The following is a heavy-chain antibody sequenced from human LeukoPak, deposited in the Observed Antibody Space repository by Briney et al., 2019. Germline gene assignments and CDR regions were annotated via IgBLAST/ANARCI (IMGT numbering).Heavy chain of an antibody. CDR3: AISVCSSTSCYMGGMDV. J-gene: IGHJ6*02. CDR1: GFTFSSYW. Sequence: GGSLRLSCAASGFTFSSYWMHWVRQAPGKGLVWVSRINSDGTSTTYADSVKGRFTISRDNAKNTLYLQMSSLRAEDTAVYYCAISVCSSTSCYMGGMDVWGQGTTVTVSS. D-gene: IGHD2-2*02. CDR2: INSDGTST. V-gene: IGHV3-74*01.